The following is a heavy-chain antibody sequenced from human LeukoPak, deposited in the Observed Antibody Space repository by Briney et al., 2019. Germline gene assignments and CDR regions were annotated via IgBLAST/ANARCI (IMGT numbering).Heavy chain of an antibody. Sequence: GALRLSCAASGFTVRSNYMSWVRQAPGKGLEWVSVIYSGGSTYYADSVKGRFTISRDNSKNTLYLQMNSLRAEDTAVYYCARFYGDYAQAFDIWGQGTMVTVSS. CDR1: GFTVRSNY. V-gene: IGHV3-53*01. CDR2: IYSGGST. J-gene: IGHJ3*02. CDR3: ARFYGDYAQAFDI. D-gene: IGHD4-17*01.